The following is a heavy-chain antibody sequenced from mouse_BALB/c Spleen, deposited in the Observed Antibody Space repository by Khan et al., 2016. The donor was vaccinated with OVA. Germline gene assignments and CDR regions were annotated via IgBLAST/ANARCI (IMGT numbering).Heavy chain of an antibody. Sequence: QVQLQQSGAELARPGASVKLSCTASGYTFTDYYINWVKQRTGQGLEWIGEISPGSGDTYYNERFMGKATLTADKSSSTAYMQLSSLTSEASAVYLCARRKYFGNTFAYWGQGTLVTVSA. CDR1: GYTFTDYY. J-gene: IGHJ3*01. CDR3: ARRKYFGNTFAY. V-gene: IGHV1-77*01. CDR2: ISPGSGDT.